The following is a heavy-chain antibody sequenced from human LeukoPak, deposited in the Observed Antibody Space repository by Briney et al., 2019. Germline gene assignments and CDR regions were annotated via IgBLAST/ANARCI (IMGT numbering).Heavy chain of an antibody. D-gene: IGHD3-22*01. V-gene: IGHV4-39*01. Sequence: SETLSLTCTVSGGSISSSRYYWGWIRQPPGKGLEWIGSIYYSGSTYYNPSLKSRVTISVDTSKNQFSLKLSSVTAADTAVYYCARHSGEGHYYYDSSGYYRGVFDYWGQGTLVTVSS. CDR2: IYYSGST. CDR1: GGSISSSRYY. CDR3: ARHSGEGHYYYDSSGYYRGVFDY. J-gene: IGHJ4*02.